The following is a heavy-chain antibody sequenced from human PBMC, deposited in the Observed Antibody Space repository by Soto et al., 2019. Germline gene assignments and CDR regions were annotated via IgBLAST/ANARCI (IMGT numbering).Heavy chain of an antibody. V-gene: IGHV3-15*01. Sequence: PGGSLRLSCAASGFTFTNAWMSWVRQAPGKGLDWVARIKSKTDGGTTDYATPVKGRFTISRDDSKNTLYLQMNSLKIEDTAVYYCARDRLSGWYGSWFDPWGQGTLVTVSS. CDR3: ARDRLSGWYGSWFDP. CDR1: GFTFTNAW. D-gene: IGHD6-19*01. J-gene: IGHJ5*02. CDR2: IKSKTDGGTT.